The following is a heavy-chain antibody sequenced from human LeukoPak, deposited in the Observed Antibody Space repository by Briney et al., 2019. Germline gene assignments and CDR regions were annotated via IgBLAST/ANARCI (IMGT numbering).Heavy chain of an antibody. CDR3: TRPVSQYYYMDV. CDR2: IRSKANSYAT. D-gene: IGHD4-11*01. V-gene: IGHV3-73*01. CDR1: GFTFSGSA. J-gene: IGHJ6*03. Sequence: GGSLRLSCAASGFTFSGSAMHWVRQASGKGLEWVGRIRSKANSYATAYAASVKGRFTISRDDSKNTAYLQMNSLKTEDTAVYYCTRPVSQYYYMDVWGKGTTVTVSS.